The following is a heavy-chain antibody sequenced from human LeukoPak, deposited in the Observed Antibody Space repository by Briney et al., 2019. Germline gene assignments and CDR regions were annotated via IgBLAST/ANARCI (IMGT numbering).Heavy chain of an antibody. J-gene: IGHJ6*02. CDR1: GGSISSYY. Sequence: SETLSLTCTVSGGSISSYYWSWLRQPPGKGLEWIGYIYYSGSTNYNPSLKSRVTISVDTSKNQFSLKLSSVTAADTAVYYCASGDGYDSGPYYYYGMDVRGQGTTVTVSS. V-gene: IGHV4-59*08. CDR3: ASGDGYDSGPYYYYGMDV. D-gene: IGHD3-10*01. CDR2: IYYSGST.